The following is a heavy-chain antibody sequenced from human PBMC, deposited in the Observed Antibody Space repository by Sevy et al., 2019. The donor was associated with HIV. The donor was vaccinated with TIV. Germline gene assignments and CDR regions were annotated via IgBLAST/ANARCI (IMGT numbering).Heavy chain of an antibody. Sequence: SETLSLTCIVSGASITTNYWSWIRQPAGKGLELIGRIYNRGNTDYNTNYNPSLVSRVRMSIDTSKNQFSLNLSSVTVADTAVYYCARAVFSTSGTYYFDYWGQGTLVTVSS. J-gene: IGHJ4*02. V-gene: IGHV4-4*07. CDR3: ARAVFSTSGTYYFDY. D-gene: IGHD5-12*01. CDR1: GASITTNY. CDR2: IYNRGNTDYNT.